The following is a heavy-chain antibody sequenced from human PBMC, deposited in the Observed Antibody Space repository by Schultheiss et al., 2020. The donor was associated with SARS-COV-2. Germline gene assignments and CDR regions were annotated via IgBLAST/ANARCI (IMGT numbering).Heavy chain of an antibody. D-gene: IGHD3-3*01. CDR2: ISGSGGST. V-gene: IGHV3-23*01. CDR1: GFTFSSFT. J-gene: IGHJ6*01. Sequence: GGSLRLSCVVSGFTFSSFTLHWVRQAPGKGLEWVSAISGSGGSTYYADSVKGRFNVSRDNSKNTVYLQMKGLRAEDTAVYYCAKSSGKFFYYFSMDVWGQGTAVTVSS. CDR3: AKSSGKFFYYFSMDV.